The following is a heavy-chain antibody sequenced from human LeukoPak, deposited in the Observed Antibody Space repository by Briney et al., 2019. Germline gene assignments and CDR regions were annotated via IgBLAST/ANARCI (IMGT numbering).Heavy chain of an antibody. CDR3: ARDKKPNDFWSGYVGYYYYYMDV. J-gene: IGHJ6*03. V-gene: IGHV1-18*01. CDR1: GYTFTSYG. D-gene: IGHD3-3*01. Sequence: GASVKVSCKASGYTFTSYGISWVRQAPGQGLEWMGWISAYNGNTNYAQKLQGRVTMTTDTSTSTAYMELRSLRSDDTAVYYCARDKKPNDFWSGYVGYYYYYMDVWGKGTTVTVSS. CDR2: ISAYNGNT.